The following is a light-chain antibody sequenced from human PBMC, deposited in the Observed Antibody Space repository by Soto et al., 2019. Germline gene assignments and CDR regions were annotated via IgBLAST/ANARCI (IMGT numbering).Light chain of an antibody. CDR3: QQYGSSSWT. V-gene: IGKV3D-20*01. J-gene: IGKJ1*01. Sequence: EIVLTQSPATLSLSPGDRATLSCGASQSVTNNYLAWYQQKPGLAPRLLIYDASYRANGIPDRFSGSGSGTDFTLTISRLEPEDFVVYYCQQYGSSSWTFGQGTQV. CDR1: QSVTNNY. CDR2: DAS.